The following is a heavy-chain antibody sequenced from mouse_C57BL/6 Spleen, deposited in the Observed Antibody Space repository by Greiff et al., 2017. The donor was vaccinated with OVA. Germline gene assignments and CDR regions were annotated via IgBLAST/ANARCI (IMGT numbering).Heavy chain of an antibody. CDR3: ARPKTAQAWFAY. V-gene: IGHV1-69*01. Sequence: VQLQQSGAELVMPGASVKLSCKASGYTFTSYWMHWVKQRPGQGLEWIGEIDPSDSYTNYNQKFKGKSTLTVDKSSSTAYMQLSSLTAEDSAVYYCARPKTAQAWFAYWGQGTLVTVSA. CDR2: IDPSDSYT. D-gene: IGHD3-2*02. CDR1: GYTFTSYW. J-gene: IGHJ3*01.